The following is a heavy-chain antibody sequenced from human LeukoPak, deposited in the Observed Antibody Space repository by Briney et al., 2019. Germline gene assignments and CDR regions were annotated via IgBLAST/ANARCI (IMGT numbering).Heavy chain of an antibody. Sequence: PGGSLRLSCAASGFTFSSYSMKWVRQAPGKGLEWVSFISRSSSYIYYADSVKGRFTISRDNAKNSLYLQMNSLRAEDTAVYYCARGTMFPYYFDYWGQGTLVTVSS. CDR2: ISRSSSYI. V-gene: IGHV3-21*01. CDR1: GFTFSSYS. J-gene: IGHJ4*02. CDR3: ARGTMFPYYFDY. D-gene: IGHD3-10*02.